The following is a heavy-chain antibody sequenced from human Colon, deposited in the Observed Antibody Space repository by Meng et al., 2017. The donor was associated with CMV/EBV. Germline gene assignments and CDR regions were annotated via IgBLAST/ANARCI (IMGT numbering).Heavy chain of an antibody. V-gene: IGHV3-7*01. CDR1: GFIFRGYW. J-gene: IGHJ4*02. D-gene: IGHD3-3*01. CDR2: IKQDGSEK. CDR3: ATGRTIFGVVTPGPYYFDY. Sequence: GGSLRLSCSTSGFIFRGYWLSWFRQAPGKGLEWVANIKQDGSEKYYVDSVKGRFTISRDNAKNSLYLQMNSLRAEDTAVYYCATGRTIFGVVTPGPYYFDYWGQGSLVTVSS.